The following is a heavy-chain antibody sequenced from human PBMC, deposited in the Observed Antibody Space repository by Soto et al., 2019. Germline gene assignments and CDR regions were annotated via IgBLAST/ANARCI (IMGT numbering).Heavy chain of an antibody. CDR3: ATGDYSSSTSCGLGY. J-gene: IGHJ4*02. Sequence: ASVKVVCKVSGYNLTELSMHWVRKAPGKGLEWMGGFDPEDCETIYAQKFQGRVTMTEDTSTDTAYMELSSLSSEDTAVYFCATGDYSSSTSCGLGYWRQGTLVTV. V-gene: IGHV1-24*01. CDR1: GYNLTELS. CDR2: FDPEDCET. D-gene: IGHD2-2*01.